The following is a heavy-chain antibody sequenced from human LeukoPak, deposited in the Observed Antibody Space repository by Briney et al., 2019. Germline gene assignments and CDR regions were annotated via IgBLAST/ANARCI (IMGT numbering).Heavy chain of an antibody. CDR3: AKDGGRSGWYLFDY. CDR2: ISWNCGTI. V-gene: IGHV3-9*03. Sequence: GGCVRLSCGSSVFTLHDYAMHWVRQPRGKGREGVLGISWNCGTIGYADSVKGRFTISRDNAKNSLYLQVNSVKAEDMALYYCAKDGGRSGWYLFDYWGQGTLVTVSS. D-gene: IGHD6-19*01. CDR1: VFTLHDYA. J-gene: IGHJ4*02.